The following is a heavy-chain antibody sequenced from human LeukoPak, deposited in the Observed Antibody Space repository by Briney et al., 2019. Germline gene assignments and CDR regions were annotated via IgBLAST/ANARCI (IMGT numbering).Heavy chain of an antibody. CDR1: GGSISSYF. Sequence: SETLSLTCTVSGGSISSYFWSWIRQPPGKGLEWIGYIYDSGSTNYNPSLKSRVTISVDTPKNQFSLKLSSVTAADTAVCYCARVVVVTAPYDAFDIWGQGTMVTVSS. J-gene: IGHJ3*02. D-gene: IGHD2-21*02. CDR3: ARVVVVTAPYDAFDI. V-gene: IGHV4-59*12. CDR2: IYDSGST.